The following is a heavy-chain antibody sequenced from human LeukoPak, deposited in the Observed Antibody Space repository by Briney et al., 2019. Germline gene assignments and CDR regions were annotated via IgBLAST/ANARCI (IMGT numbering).Heavy chain of an antibody. V-gene: IGHV1-2*06. D-gene: IGHD2-2*01. CDR1: GYSLTGYH. J-gene: IGHJ4*02. CDR2: INPNSGDT. Sequence: GASVKVSCKASGYSLTGYHMHWVRQAPGQGLEWMGRINPNSGDTNYAQKLQGRVTMTRDTPISTAYMELSRLRSDDTAVYYCARDYCSSTSCLFDYWGQGTLVTVSS. CDR3: ARDYCSSTSCLFDY.